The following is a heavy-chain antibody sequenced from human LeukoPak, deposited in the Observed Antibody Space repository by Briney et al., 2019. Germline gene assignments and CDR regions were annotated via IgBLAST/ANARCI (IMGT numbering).Heavy chain of an antibody. Sequence: GGSLRLSCAASGFTFSNYGMHWVRQAPGKGLGWVAFIRYDGRNKYYADSVKGRFTISRDNSKNTLYLQMNSLRAEDTAVYYCAKTQETLDYWGQGTLVTVSS. CDR2: IRYDGRNK. V-gene: IGHV3-30*02. J-gene: IGHJ4*02. CDR1: GFTFSNYG. CDR3: AKTQETLDY.